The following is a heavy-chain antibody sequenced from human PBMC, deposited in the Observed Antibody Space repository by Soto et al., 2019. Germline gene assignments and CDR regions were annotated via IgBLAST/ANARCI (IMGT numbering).Heavy chain of an antibody. J-gene: IGHJ6*02. V-gene: IGHV1-46*01. CDR2: INPSGGST. D-gene: IGHD5-18*01. CDR1: GYTFTSYY. CDR3: ARVRLDTAMGRDYYYYGMDV. Sequence: ASVKVSCKASGYTFTSYYMHWLRQSPGQGLEWMGIINPSGGSTSYAQKFQGRVTMTRDTSTSTAYMELSSLRSEDTAVYYCARVRLDTAMGRDYYYYGMDVWGQGTTVTVSS.